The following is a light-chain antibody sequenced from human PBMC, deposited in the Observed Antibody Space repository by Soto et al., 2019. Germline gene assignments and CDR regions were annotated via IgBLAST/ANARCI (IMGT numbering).Light chain of an antibody. J-gene: IGKJ2*01. V-gene: IGKV3-20*01. CDR1: QSINNVY. Sequence: DIVLTQSPDTLSLSPGERASLSCRASQSINNVYLGWYQQKRGQAPRLLIYGASSRATGIPDRFSGSGSGTDFTRTISRLEPEDFAVYYCRLYGSSPPMYTFGQGTKLEIK. CDR3: RLYGSSPPMYT. CDR2: GAS.